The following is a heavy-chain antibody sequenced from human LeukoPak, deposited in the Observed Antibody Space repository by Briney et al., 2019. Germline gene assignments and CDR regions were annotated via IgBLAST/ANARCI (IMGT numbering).Heavy chain of an antibody. Sequence: GGSLRLSCAASGFTFSSYAMSWVRQAPGKGLGWVSAIIGSGGSTYYANSVKGRFTISRDNSKNTLYLQMNSLRAEDTAVYHCAKLREPRITVAGDDYWGQGTLVTVSS. CDR2: IIGSGGST. V-gene: IGHV3-23*01. J-gene: IGHJ4*02. D-gene: IGHD6-19*01. CDR3: AKLREPRITVAGDDY. CDR1: GFTFSSYA.